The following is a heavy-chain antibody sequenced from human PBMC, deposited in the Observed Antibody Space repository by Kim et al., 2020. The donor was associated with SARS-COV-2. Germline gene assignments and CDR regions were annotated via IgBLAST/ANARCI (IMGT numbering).Heavy chain of an antibody. V-gene: IGHV3-48*02. Sequence: YADSVKGRFTISRDNAKNSLYLQMNSLRDEDTVVYYCARDEGSSWYYFDYWGQGTLVTVSS. CDR3: ARDEGSSWYYFDY. J-gene: IGHJ4*02. D-gene: IGHD6-13*01.